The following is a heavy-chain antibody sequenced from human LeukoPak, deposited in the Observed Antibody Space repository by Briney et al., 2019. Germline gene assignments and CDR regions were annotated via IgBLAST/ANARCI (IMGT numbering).Heavy chain of an antibody. J-gene: IGHJ5*02. V-gene: IGHV6-1*01. CDR3: ARRLTQYDCFDP. CDR1: GDSVWSNSVT. CDR2: TYYRSTWYN. Sequence: SQTLSLTCAISGDSVWSNSVTWNWNRQSPSRGLEWLGRTYYRSTWYNDYAVSVRGRINVNPDTSKNQFSLHLNSVTPEDRAVYYCARRLTQYDCFDPWGQGILVTVSS. D-gene: IGHD2-2*01.